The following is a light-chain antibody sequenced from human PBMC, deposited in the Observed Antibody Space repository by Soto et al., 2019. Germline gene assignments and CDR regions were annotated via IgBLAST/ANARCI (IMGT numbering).Light chain of an antibody. V-gene: IGLV2-14*01. Sequence: QSALTQPASVSGSPGQSITIPCTGSSSDVGGYNYVSWYQQHPGKAPKLMIYDVDNRPSGVSNRFSGSKSGNTASLTISGLQAEDEADYYCSSYTSSSTVVFGGGTKVTVL. CDR3: SSYTSSSTVV. CDR2: DVD. J-gene: IGLJ2*01. CDR1: SSDVGGYNY.